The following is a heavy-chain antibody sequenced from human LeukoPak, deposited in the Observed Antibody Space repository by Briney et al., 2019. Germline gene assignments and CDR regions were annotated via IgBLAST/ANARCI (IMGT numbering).Heavy chain of an antibody. CDR3: ARSSQWLNWFDP. V-gene: IGHV6-1*01. CDR2: TYYRSKWYN. Sequence: SQTLSLTCAISGDSLSSNTAAWTWIRQSPSRGLEWLGRTYYRSKWYNDYAVSVKSRITINPDTSKNQFSLQLNSVTPEDTAVYYCARSSQWLNWFDPWGQGTLVTVSS. D-gene: IGHD6-19*01. J-gene: IGHJ5*02. CDR1: GDSLSSNTAA.